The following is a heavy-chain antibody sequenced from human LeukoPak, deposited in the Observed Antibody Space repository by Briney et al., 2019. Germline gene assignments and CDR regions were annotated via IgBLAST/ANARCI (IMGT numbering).Heavy chain of an antibody. CDR2: IIPIFGTA. D-gene: IGHD2-2*01. CDR1: GGTFSSYA. V-gene: IGHV1-69*13. J-gene: IGHJ4*02. Sequence: SVKVSCKASGGTFSSYAISWVRQAPGQGLEWMGGIIPIFGTANYAQKFQGRVTITADESTSTAYMELSSLRSEDTAVYYCAFCYCSSTSCYYFFDYWGQGTLVTVSS. CDR3: AFCYCSSTSCYYFFDY.